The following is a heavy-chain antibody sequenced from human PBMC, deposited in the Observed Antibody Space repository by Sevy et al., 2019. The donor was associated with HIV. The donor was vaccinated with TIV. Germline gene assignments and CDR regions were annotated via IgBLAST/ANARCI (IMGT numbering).Heavy chain of an antibody. CDR1: GGSITSLY. J-gene: IGHJ4*02. D-gene: IGHD1-26*01. CDR2: IYYNGHI. Sequence: SETLSLTCTVSGGSITSLYWNWIRQPPGKGLEWLANIYYNGHINYNPSLKSRVTFPLATSKNQSSLRLSSVTAADTAMYYCAGENAWGRGYSWGQGTLVTVSS. V-gene: IGHV4-59*08. CDR3: AGENAWGRGYS.